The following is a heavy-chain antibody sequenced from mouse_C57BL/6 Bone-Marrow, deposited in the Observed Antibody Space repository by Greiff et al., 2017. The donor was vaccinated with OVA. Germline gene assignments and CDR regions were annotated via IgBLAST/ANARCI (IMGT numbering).Heavy chain of an antibody. J-gene: IGHJ4*01. D-gene: IGHD2-3*01. CDR2: INPGSGGT. Sequence: VQLQESGAELVRPGTSVKVSCKASGYAFTNYLIEWVKQRPGQGLEWIGVINPGSGGTNYNEKFKGKATLTADKSSSTAYMQLSSLTSEDSAVYFCARSDDPYAMDYWGKGTSVTVSS. CDR1: GYAFTNYL. CDR3: ARSDDPYAMDY. V-gene: IGHV1-54*01.